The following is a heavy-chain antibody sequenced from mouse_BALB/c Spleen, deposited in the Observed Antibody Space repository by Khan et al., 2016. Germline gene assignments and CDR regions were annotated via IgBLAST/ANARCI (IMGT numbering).Heavy chain of an antibody. CDR1: GYSITSDYA. J-gene: IGHJ2*02. Sequence: EVQLQESGPGLVKPSQSLSLTCTVTGYSITSDYAWNWIRQFPGNKLEWMGYISYSGSTSYNPTLKSRISITRDTSKNQFYLQLNTVTTEDTATYYCSRDYYVPNSFDYWGQGTSLTVSS. V-gene: IGHV3-2*02. CDR3: SRDYYVPNSFDY. CDR2: ISYSGST. D-gene: IGHD1-1*01.